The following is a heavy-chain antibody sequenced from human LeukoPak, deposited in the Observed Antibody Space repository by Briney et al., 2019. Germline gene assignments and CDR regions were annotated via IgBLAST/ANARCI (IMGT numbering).Heavy chain of an antibody. Sequence: GGSLRLSCTASGFSFSTSWMHWVRQVPGKGLVRVSLINSDASSTTYADSVKGRFTISRDNAKNTVYLQMNSLRPEDTAVYYRARDRFYIPDVWGKGTTVTVSS. CDR1: GFSFSTSW. CDR3: ARDRFYIPDV. CDR2: INSDASST. J-gene: IGHJ6*04. V-gene: IGHV3-74*03. D-gene: IGHD3-10*01.